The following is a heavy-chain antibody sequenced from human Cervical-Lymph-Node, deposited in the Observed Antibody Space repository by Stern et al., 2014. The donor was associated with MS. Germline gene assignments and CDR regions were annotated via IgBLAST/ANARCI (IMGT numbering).Heavy chain of an antibody. V-gene: IGHV3-53*01. J-gene: IGHJ4*02. CDR3: VRDHYDILTGYYIDY. D-gene: IGHD3-9*01. Sequence: EVQLVESGGGLTQPGGSLRLSCATSGFTVSRNYMSWARQAPGQGLEWVSVIHSGGYTSYVDSVKGRFTISRDNSKNTLYLQMNSLRAEDTAVYYCVRDHYDILTGYYIDYWGQGTLVTVSS. CDR2: IHSGGYT. CDR1: GFTVSRNY.